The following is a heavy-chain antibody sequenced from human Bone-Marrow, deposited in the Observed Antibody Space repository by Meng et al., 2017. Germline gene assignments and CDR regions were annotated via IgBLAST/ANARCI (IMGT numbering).Heavy chain of an antibody. V-gene: IGHV3-74*03. CDR3: ARDADWVIFDH. CDR1: GFTFSSYN. CDR2: INTDASIT. J-gene: IGHJ4*02. D-gene: IGHD3-9*01. Sequence: GESLKISCAASGFTFSSYNMHWVRQTPGEGLVWVSRINTDASITTYADPVKGRFTISRDDAKNTVYLQMNSPRAEDTAVYYCARDADWVIFDHWGQGALVTVSS.